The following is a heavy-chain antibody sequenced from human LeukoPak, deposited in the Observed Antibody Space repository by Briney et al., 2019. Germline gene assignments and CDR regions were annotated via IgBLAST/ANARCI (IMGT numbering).Heavy chain of an antibody. V-gene: IGHV3-9*01. Sequence: GGSLRLSCAASGFTFDDYAMHWVRQAPGKGLEWVSGISWNSGSIGYADSVKGRFTISRDNAKNSLYLQINSLRAEDTALYYCAKGPGTAMVTPFDYWGQGTLVTVSS. J-gene: IGHJ4*02. CDR2: ISWNSGSI. CDR1: GFTFDDYA. D-gene: IGHD5-18*01. CDR3: AKGPGTAMVTPFDY.